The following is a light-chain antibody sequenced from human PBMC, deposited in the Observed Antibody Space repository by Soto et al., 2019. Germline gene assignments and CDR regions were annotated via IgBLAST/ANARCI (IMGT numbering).Light chain of an antibody. CDR2: YDS. CDR1: NIGSKS. J-gene: IGLJ2*01. CDR3: QVWDSSSDPRVV. V-gene: IGLV3-21*04. Sequence: SYELTQPPSVSVAPGKTARSTWGGNNIGSKSVHWYQQKPGQAPVLVIYYDSDRPSGIPERFSGSNSGNTATLTISRVEAGDEADYYCQVWDSSSDPRVVFGGGTKLTVL.